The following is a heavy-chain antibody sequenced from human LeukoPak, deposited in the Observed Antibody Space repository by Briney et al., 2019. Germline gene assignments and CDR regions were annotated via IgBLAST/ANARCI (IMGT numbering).Heavy chain of an antibody. CDR1: GFTFSDYY. J-gene: IGHJ4*02. V-gene: IGHV3-11*06. CDR2: ISSSGS. D-gene: IGHD1-14*01. Sequence: PGGSLRLSCAASGFTFSDYYMHWLRQAPGKGLEWVSYISSSGSYTHADSGKGRFTISRDNAKNSLYLQMNSLRAEDTALYYCARTTGSFGPVALWGQGTLVTVSS. CDR3: ARTTGSFGPVAL.